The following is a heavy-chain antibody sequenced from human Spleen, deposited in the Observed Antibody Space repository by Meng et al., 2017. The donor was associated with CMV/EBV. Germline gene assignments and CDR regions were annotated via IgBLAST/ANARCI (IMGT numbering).Heavy chain of an antibody. J-gene: IGHJ4*02. CDR1: GITFNNAW. Sequence: GGSLRLSCVASGITFNNAWMSWVRQAPGKGLEWVGRVKSKTDGGTTDYAGPVKGRFTISRDDSKSTLYLQMNSLKTEDTAVYYCTTDYGYGPDYWGQGTLVTVSS. D-gene: IGHD3-16*01. CDR2: VKSKTDGGTT. CDR3: TTDYGYGPDY. V-gene: IGHV3-15*01.